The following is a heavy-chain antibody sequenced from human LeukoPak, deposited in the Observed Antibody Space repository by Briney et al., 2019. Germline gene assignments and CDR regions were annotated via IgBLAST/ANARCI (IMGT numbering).Heavy chain of an antibody. CDR3: AREGYYGSGSPPSLYFDY. J-gene: IGHJ4*02. CDR2: ISSNSNTK. D-gene: IGHD3-10*01. CDR1: GFIFRSYT. Sequence: GGSLRLSCAASGFIFRSYTMNWVRQAPGKGLEWVSYISSNSNTKDYADSVKGRFSISRDNAKNSLYLQMNSMRAEDTAVYYCAREGYYGSGSPPSLYFDYWGQGTLVTVSS. V-gene: IGHV3-48*01.